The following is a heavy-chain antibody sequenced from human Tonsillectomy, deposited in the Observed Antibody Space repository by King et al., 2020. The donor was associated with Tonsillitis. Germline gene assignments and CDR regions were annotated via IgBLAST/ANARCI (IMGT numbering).Heavy chain of an antibody. CDR2: ISYDGSNK. CDR3: AKARTKRVAVAGPLYY. D-gene: IGHD6-19*01. Sequence: IHWVRQAPGKGLEWVAVISYDGSNKYYADSVKGRFTISRDNSKNTLYLQMNSLRAEDTAVYYCAKARTKRVAVAGPLYYWGQGTLVTVS. V-gene: IGHV3-30*18. J-gene: IGHJ4*02.